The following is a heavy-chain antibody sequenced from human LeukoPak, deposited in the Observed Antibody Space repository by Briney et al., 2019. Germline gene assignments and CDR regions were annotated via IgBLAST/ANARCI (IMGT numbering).Heavy chain of an antibody. D-gene: IGHD4-17*01. CDR1: GGTFSSYA. V-gene: IGHV1-69*13. Sequence: GASVKVSCKASGGTFSSYAFSWVRQAPAQGLEWMGGIIPIFGTANYAQKFQGRVTITADESTSTAYMELSSLRSEDTAVYYCARGTLYGDYSRAPIDYWGQGTLVTVSS. CDR2: IIPIFGTA. J-gene: IGHJ4*02. CDR3: ARGTLYGDYSRAPIDY.